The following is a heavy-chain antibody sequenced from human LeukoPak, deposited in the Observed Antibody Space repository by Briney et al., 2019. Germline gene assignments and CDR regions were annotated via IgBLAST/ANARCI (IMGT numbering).Heavy chain of an antibody. J-gene: IGHJ3*02. CDR1: GGSISSYY. CDR3: ARHGILTGYLNAFDI. D-gene: IGHD3-9*01. V-gene: IGHV4-59*08. CDR2: IYYSGST. Sequence: PSETLSLTCTVSGGSISSYYWSWIRQPPGKGLEWIGYIYYSGSTNYNPSLKSRVTISVDTSKNQFSLKLSSVTAADTAVYYCARHGILTGYLNAFDIWGQGTMVTVSS.